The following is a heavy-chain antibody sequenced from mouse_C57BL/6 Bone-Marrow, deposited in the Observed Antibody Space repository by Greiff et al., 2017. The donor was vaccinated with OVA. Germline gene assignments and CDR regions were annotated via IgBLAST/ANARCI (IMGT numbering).Heavy chain of an antibody. CDR1: GYTFTSYW. V-gene: IGHV1-55*01. J-gene: IGHJ3*01. CDR3: ARDGYCSWAWFAY. Sequence: QVQLQQPGAELVKPGASVKMSCKASGYTFTSYWITWVKQRPGQGLEWIGDIYPGSGSTNYNEKFKSKATLTVDTSSSTAYMQLSSLTSEDSAVYYCARDGYCSWAWFAYWGQGTLVTVSA. CDR2: IYPGSGST. D-gene: IGHD2-3*01.